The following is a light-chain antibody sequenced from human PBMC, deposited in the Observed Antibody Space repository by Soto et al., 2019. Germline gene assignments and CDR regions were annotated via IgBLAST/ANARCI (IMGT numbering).Light chain of an antibody. CDR2: DVT. V-gene: IGLV2-8*01. Sequence: QSALTQPPSASGSPGQSVTISCTGASSDIGSYNFVSWYQQHPDKAPKLLMYDVTQRPSGVPDRFSGSKSGNTASLTVSGLLAEDEADYYCTSYAGSNFPVVFGGGTKLTVL. CDR3: TSYAGSNFPVV. J-gene: IGLJ2*01. CDR1: SSDIGSYNF.